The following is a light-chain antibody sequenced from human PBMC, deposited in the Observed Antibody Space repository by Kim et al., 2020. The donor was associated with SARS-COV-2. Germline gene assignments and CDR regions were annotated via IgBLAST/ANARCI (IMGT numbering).Light chain of an antibody. V-gene: IGLV2-8*01. Sequence: QSCTISCTGTSSDVGGYNVVSWHQQHPGKAPKLIIYDVNKRPSGVPNRFSGSKSGNTASLTVSGLQAEDEADYYCSSYAGTNNFYVFGTGTKVTVL. CDR3: SSYAGTNNFYV. J-gene: IGLJ1*01. CDR1: SSDVGGYNV. CDR2: DVN.